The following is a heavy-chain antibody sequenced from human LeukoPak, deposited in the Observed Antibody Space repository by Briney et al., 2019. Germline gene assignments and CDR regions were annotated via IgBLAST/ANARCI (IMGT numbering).Heavy chain of an antibody. CDR2: INWNGGST. V-gene: IGHV3-20*04. J-gene: IGHJ4*02. CDR1: GFTFSHAW. CDR3: ASLTDQPPHRNDY. Sequence: PGGSLRLSCAASGFTFSHAWMSWVRQAPGKGLEWVSGINWNGGSTGYADSVKGRFTISRDNAKNSLYLQINSLRAEDTALYYCASLTDQPPHRNDYWGQGTLVTVSS. D-gene: IGHD3-9*01.